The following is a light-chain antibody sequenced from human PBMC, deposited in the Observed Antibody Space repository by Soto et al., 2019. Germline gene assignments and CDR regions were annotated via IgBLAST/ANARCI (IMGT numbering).Light chain of an antibody. CDR1: QGISSY. CDR2: AAS. J-gene: IGKJ4*01. V-gene: IGKV1-9*01. CDR3: HQLNSYPPT. Sequence: DIQLTQSPSFLSASVGDRVTITCRASQGISSYLAWFQQKPGKAPKLLIYAASTLQSGVPSRFSGSGSGTEFTLTISSLQPEDFATYYCHQLNSYPPTFGGGTKVEI.